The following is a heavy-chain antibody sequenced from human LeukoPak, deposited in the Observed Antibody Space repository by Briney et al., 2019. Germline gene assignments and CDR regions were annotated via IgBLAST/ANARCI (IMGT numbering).Heavy chain of an antibody. Sequence: GGSLRLSCAASGFTFSSYWIHWVRQAPGKGLVWVSRINSDGSNTDYADSVKGRFTISRDNAKSTLYLQMNSLRAEDTAVYYCASPELTYSSSWYSHWGQGTLVTVYS. J-gene: IGHJ4*02. CDR2: INSDGSNT. CDR1: GFTFSSYW. V-gene: IGHV3-74*01. CDR3: ASPELTYSSSWYSH. D-gene: IGHD6-13*01.